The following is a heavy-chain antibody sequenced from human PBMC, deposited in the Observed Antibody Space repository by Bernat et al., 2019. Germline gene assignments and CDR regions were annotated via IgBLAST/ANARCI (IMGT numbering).Heavy chain of an antibody. CDR3: ARIHEQPGGYYYYGMDV. V-gene: IGHV2-70*15. D-gene: IGHD1/OR15-1a*01. J-gene: IGHJ6*02. CDR1: GFSLSTSGMC. CDR2: IDWDDDK. Sequence: QVTLRESGPALVKPTQTLTLTCTFSGFSLSTSGMCVSWIRQPPGKALEWLARIDWDDDKYYSTSLKTRLTISKDTSKNQVVLTMTNMDPVDTATYYCARIHEQPGGYYYYGMDVWGQGTTVTVSS.